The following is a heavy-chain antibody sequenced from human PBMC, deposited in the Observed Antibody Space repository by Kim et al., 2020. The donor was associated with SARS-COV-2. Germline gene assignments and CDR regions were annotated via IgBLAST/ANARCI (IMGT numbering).Heavy chain of an antibody. D-gene: IGHD3-10*01. CDR1: GYTFTGYY. Sequence: ASVKVSCKASGYTFTGYYMHWVRQAPGQGLEWMGWINPNSGVTNYAQKFQGRVTMTRDTSISTAYMELSRLRSDDTAVYYCARGFGGPYYYYGMDVWGQGTTVTVSS. V-gene: IGHV1-2*02. J-gene: IGHJ6*02. CDR3: ARGFGGPYYYYGMDV. CDR2: INPNSGVT.